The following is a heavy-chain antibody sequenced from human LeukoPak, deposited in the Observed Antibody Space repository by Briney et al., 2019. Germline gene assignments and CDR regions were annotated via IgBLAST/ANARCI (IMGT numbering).Heavy chain of an antibody. Sequence: SETLSLTCTVSGVSITTSGDYWNWIRQPTGKGLEWIGNMYFTGTTYYNPSLKSRVTISIDTSKNQFFLRLTSVTAADTAVYYCARSLRYGRVDYWGQGSLVSVSS. CDR3: ARSLRYGRVDY. CDR2: MYFTGTT. D-gene: IGHD3-9*01. J-gene: IGHJ4*02. CDR1: GVSITTSGDY. V-gene: IGHV4-39*01.